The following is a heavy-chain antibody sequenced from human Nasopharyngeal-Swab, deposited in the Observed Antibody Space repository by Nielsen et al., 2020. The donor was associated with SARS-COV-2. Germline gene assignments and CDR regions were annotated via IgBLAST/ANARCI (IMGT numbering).Heavy chain of an antibody. V-gene: IGHV4-34*01. J-gene: IGHJ4*02. CDR3: ARGRDYGYYVDYFDY. D-gene: IGHD4-17*01. CDR2: INHSGST. Sequence: RQAPGKGLEWIGEINHSGSTNYNPSLKNRVTISVDTSKNQFSLKLSSVTAADTAVYYCARGRDYGYYVDYFDYWGQGTLVTVSS.